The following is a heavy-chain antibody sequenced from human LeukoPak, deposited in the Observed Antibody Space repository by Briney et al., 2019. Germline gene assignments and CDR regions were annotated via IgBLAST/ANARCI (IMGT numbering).Heavy chain of an antibody. V-gene: IGHV3-9*01. Sequence: GRSLRLSCTASGFTFDGYAMHWVRQAPGKGLEWVSGITWNSGAIGYADSAKARFTISRDNAKNSLYLQMNSLRAEDTALYYCAKDSCSGGTCYPDYWGQGTLVTVSS. D-gene: IGHD2-15*01. CDR1: GFTFDGYA. CDR3: AKDSCSGGTCYPDY. J-gene: IGHJ4*02. CDR2: ITWNSGAI.